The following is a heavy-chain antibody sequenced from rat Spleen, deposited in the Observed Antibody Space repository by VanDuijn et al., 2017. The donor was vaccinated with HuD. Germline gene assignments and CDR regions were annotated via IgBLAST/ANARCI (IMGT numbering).Heavy chain of an antibody. CDR2: IDFSGST. CDR1: GYSITSNY. CDR3: ARYRDTYGHVGIFDY. V-gene: IGHV3-1*01. Sequence: EVQLQESGPGLVKPSHSLSLTCYVTGYSITSNYWGWIRKFPGNKMEWMGYIDFSGSTGYNPSLKARISITRDLSKNQFFLQLNSVSTEDTAIYYCARYRDTYGHVGIFDYWGQGVRVTVSP. D-gene: IGHD2-5*01. J-gene: IGHJ2*01.